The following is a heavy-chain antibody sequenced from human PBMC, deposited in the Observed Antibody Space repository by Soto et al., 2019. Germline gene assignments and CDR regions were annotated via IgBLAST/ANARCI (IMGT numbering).Heavy chain of an antibody. Sequence: EVQLVESGGGLVQPGGSLRLSCAASGFTFSSYWMSWVRQAPGKGLEWVANIKQDGSEKYYVDSVKGRFTISRDNAKNSLYLQINSLRAEDTAVYYCARERYGDPFDYWGQGTLVTVSS. J-gene: IGHJ4*02. CDR2: IKQDGSEK. CDR1: GFTFSSYW. D-gene: IGHD4-17*01. V-gene: IGHV3-7*01. CDR3: ARERYGDPFDY.